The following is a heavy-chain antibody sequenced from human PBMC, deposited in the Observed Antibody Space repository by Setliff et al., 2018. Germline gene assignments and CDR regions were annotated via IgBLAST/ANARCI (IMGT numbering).Heavy chain of an antibody. J-gene: IGHJ6*03. D-gene: IGHD3-10*01. CDR3: ARSSYYASGNSHNYYMDV. CDR2: FYHSGST. Sequence: ASETPSLTCNVSGGSISSYYWTWIRQPPGKGLGWIGYFYHSGSTNYNPSLKGRVTMTSDTSRNQLSLKLTSVSAADTAIYYCARSSYYASGNSHNYYMDVWGKGTAVTVSS. V-gene: IGHV4-59*08. CDR1: GGSISSYY.